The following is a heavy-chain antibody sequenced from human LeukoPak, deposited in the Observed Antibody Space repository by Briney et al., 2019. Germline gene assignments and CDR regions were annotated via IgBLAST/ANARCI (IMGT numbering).Heavy chain of an antibody. V-gene: IGHV3-20*04. CDR1: GFTFDDYG. Sequence: PGGSLRLSCAASGFTFDDYGMSWVRQAPGKGLEWVSGIKWNGGNTGYADSVKGRFTISRDNAKNSLYLQMNSLRAEDTALYYCARGEDSHFDCWGQGTLVTVAS. D-gene: IGHD3-22*01. CDR3: ARGEDSHFDC. CDR2: IKWNGGNT. J-gene: IGHJ4*02.